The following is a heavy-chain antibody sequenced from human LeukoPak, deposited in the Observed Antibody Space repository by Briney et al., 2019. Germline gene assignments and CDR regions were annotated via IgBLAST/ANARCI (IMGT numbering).Heavy chain of an antibody. Sequence: PGGSLRLSCAASGFTFSSYEMNWVRQAPGKGLEWVSYISSSGSTIYYADSVKGRFTISRDNAKNSLYLQMNSLRAEDTAVYYCASDPIPITIVRGVPDWGQGTLVTVSS. CDR1: GFTFSSYE. J-gene: IGHJ4*02. V-gene: IGHV3-48*03. D-gene: IGHD3-10*01. CDR2: ISSSGSTI. CDR3: ASDPIPITIVRGVPD.